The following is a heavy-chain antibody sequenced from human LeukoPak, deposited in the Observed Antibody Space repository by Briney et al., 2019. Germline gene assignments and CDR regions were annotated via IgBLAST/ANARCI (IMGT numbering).Heavy chain of an antibody. J-gene: IGHJ4*02. V-gene: IGHV3-23*01. Sequence: PGGSLRLSCAASGFTFSSYAMSWVRQAPGKGLEWVSSLSGSGDSAYYADSVKGRFTISRDNSRNTLYLQMNSLRAEDTAVYYCARDDSSGYYSYGYWGQGTLVTVSS. D-gene: IGHD3-22*01. CDR3: ARDDSSGYYSYGY. CDR2: LSGSGDSA. CDR1: GFTFSSYA.